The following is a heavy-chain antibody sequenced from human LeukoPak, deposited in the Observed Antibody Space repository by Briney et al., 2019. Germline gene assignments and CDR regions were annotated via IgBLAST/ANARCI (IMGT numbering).Heavy chain of an antibody. J-gene: IGHJ4*02. CDR1: GGSISSSNYY. Sequence: SETLSLTCTVSGGSISSSNYYWAWIRQPPGKGLAWIGSVYYSGSTYYNPSLKSRVTISVDTSKNQLSLNLSSVTAADSAVYYCASPKYAYSSSWYYFDYWGQGTLVTVSS. V-gene: IGHV4-39*01. CDR3: ASPKYAYSSSWYYFDY. CDR2: VYYSGST. D-gene: IGHD6-13*01.